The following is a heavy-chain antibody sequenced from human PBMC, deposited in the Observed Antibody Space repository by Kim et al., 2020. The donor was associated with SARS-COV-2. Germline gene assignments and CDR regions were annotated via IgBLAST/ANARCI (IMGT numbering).Heavy chain of an antibody. CDR1: GFTFSSFE. J-gene: IGHJ4*02. Sequence: GGSLRLSCVASGFTFSSFEMIWVRQAPGKGLEWVSYINSRGDNIYYADSVKGRLTVSRDNAKNSLYLQMTSLRVEDTALYYCARGFIAGLTPHANHWGQGTQVTVSS. D-gene: IGHD3-16*02. CDR3: ARGFIAGLTPHANH. CDR2: INSRGDNI. V-gene: IGHV3-48*03.